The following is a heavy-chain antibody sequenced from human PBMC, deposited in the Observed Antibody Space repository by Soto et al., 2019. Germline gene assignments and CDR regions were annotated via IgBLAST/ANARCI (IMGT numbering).Heavy chain of an antibody. J-gene: IGHJ4*02. V-gene: IGHV3-72*01. CDR2: TRNKAKSYTT. CDR1: GFTFSDHS. CDR3: VRVGASHTYDDY. D-gene: IGHD1-1*01. Sequence: EVQLVESGGGLVQPGGSLRLSCAASGFTFSDHSLDWLRQAPGKGLEWVGRTRNKAKSYTTEYAASVKGRFTISRDDSDNSLFLQMNSLKSEDTAVYFCVRVGASHTYDDYWGQGTLVTVSS.